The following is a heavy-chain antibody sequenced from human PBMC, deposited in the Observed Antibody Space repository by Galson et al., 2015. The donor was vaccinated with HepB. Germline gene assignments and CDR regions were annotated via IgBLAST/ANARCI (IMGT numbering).Heavy chain of an antibody. CDR1: GFTFSSYS. Sequence: SLRLSCAASGFTFSSYSMDWVRQAPGKGLEWVSYISSSSSTIYYADSVKGRFAISRDNAKNSLYLQMNSLRAEDTAVYYCARGRRGYCSSTSCYTTFDYWGQGTLVTVSS. CDR3: ARGRRGYCSSTSCYTTFDY. CDR2: ISSSSSTI. D-gene: IGHD2-2*02. J-gene: IGHJ4*02. V-gene: IGHV3-48*01.